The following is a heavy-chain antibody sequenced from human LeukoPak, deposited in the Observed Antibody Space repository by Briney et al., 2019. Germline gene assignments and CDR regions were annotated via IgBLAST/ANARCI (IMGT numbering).Heavy chain of an antibody. CDR2: IWYDRSNK. Sequence: GGSLRLSCAASGFTFSSYGMHWVRQAPGKGLEWVAVIWYDRSNKYYADSVKGRFTISRDNSKNTLYLQMNSLRAEDTAVYYCAKDRGYYESSGYFDYWGQGTLVTVSS. CDR3: AKDRGYYESSGYFDY. D-gene: IGHD3-22*01. V-gene: IGHV3-33*06. CDR1: GFTFSSYG. J-gene: IGHJ4*02.